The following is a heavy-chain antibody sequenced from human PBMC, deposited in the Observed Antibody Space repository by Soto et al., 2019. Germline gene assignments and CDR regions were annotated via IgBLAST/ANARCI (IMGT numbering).Heavy chain of an antibody. D-gene: IGHD3-22*01. CDR2: ISSSSSTI. Sequence: GGSLRLSCAASGFTFSSYSMNWVRQAPGKGLEWVSYISSSSSTIYYADSVKGLFTISRDNAKNSLYLQMNSLRVEDTAVYYCARGTYYYDSSGYYAAEYFQHWGQGTLVTVSS. CDR3: ARGTYYYDSSGYYAAEYFQH. J-gene: IGHJ1*01. V-gene: IGHV3-48*01. CDR1: GFTFSSYS.